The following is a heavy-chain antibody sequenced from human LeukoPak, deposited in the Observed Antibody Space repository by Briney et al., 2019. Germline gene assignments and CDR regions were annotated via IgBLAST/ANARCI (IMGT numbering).Heavy chain of an antibody. CDR1: GHIFTVDS. D-gene: IGHD2-15*01. Sequence: ASVNVSCTASGHIFTVDSTHWVRQAPGQGLEWLGWVHLNGGGTYRAQKFEGRVTMTKGSSISTASMELGGLTSDDTAVYYCATAQRCSGGTCYAWTDAFHVWGQGTMVIVSS. J-gene: IGHJ3*01. V-gene: IGHV1-2*02. CDR2: VHLNGGGT. CDR3: ATAQRCSGGTCYAWTDAFHV.